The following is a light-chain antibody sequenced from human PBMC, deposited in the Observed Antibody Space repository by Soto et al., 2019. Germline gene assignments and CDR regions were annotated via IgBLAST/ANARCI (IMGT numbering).Light chain of an antibody. Sequence: DIQMTQSPSSLSASVGDRVTITCRPSQNINNHLSWYQQKPGKAPKLLIYAASSLQSGVPSRFSVCGSGTDFSLTISSLQPEDFAIYYCQQSYNTPPTFGPGTKVDIE. V-gene: IGKV1-39*01. J-gene: IGKJ3*01. CDR3: QQSYNTPPT. CDR1: QNINNH. CDR2: AAS.